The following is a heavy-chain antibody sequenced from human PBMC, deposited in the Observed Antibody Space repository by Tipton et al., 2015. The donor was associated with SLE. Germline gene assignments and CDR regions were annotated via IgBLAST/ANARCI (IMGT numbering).Heavy chain of an antibody. J-gene: IGHJ4*02. CDR3: ARGERGGINY. Sequence: SLRLSCAASGFTFSSYWMTWVRQAPGKGLEWVANVKQDGSEEYYVDSVKGRLTISRDNARNSLYLQMNSLRAEDTAMYYCARGERGGINYWGQGTLVTVSS. CDR1: GFTFSSYW. D-gene: IGHD1-14*01. CDR2: VKQDGSEE. V-gene: IGHV3-7*01.